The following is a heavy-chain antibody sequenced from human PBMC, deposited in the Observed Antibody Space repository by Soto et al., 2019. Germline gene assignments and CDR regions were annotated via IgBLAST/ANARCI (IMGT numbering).Heavy chain of an antibody. CDR2: IDPSGGNT. D-gene: IGHD2-15*01. CDR1: GYTFTTYD. Sequence: GASVKVSCKASGYTFTTYDIHWVRQAPGQGFEWMGIIDPSGGNTNYAQKFQGRVTMTTDTSTSTAYMELRSLRSDDTAVYYCATGIVVVVAATRTYYYGMDVWGQGTTVTVSS. CDR3: ATGIVVVVAATRTYYYGMDV. J-gene: IGHJ6*02. V-gene: IGHV1-46*03.